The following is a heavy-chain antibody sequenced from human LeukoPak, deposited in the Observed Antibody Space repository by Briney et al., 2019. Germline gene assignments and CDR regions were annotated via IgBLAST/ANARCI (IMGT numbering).Heavy chain of an antibody. CDR3: ARKREGPATGIDY. D-gene: IGHD2-15*01. CDR1: GVSIISTNSY. Sequence: PSETLSLTCTVSGVSIISTNSYWGWIRQSPRTGLEWIGNIYSSGRTYYNPSLKSRVTISIDMSENQFSLKLTSVTAADTAVYYCARKREGPATGIDYWGQGTLVTVSS. J-gene: IGHJ4*02. V-gene: IGHV4-39*07. CDR2: IYSSGRT.